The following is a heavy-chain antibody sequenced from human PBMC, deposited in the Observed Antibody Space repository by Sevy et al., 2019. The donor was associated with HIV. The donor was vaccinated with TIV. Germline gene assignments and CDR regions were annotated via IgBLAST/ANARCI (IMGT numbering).Heavy chain of an antibody. D-gene: IGHD5-12*01. J-gene: IGHJ6*04. CDR2: IWYDGSNK. CDR3: ARKYSGFWVDV. Sequence: GGSLRLSCAASGFTFSSYGMHWVRQAPGKGLEWVAVIWYDGSNKYYADSVKGRFTISRDNSKNTLYLQMNSLRAEDTAVYYCARKYSGFWVDVWGKGNTVTVSS. V-gene: IGHV3-33*01. CDR1: GFTFSSYG.